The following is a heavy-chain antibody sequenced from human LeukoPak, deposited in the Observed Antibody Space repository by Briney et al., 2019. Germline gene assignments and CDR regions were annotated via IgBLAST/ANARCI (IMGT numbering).Heavy chain of an antibody. CDR2: IKSDGTQP. CDR3: VRDPHGVPISEAMTGGPHDAFDI. Sequence: PGGCLRLSCAASGFTFSTFWMHWVRQPPGKGLEWVSRIKSDGTQPSYADSVKGRFTISRDNAKNTLYLQMNSLTAEDTAVYYCVRDPHGVPISEAMTGGPHDAFDIWGQGTMVTVSS. CDR1: GFTFSTFW. D-gene: IGHD3-9*01. J-gene: IGHJ3*02. V-gene: IGHV3-74*01.